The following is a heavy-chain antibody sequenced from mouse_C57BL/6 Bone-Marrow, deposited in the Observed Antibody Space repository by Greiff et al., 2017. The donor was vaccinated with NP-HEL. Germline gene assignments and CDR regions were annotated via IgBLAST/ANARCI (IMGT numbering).Heavy chain of an antibody. Sequence: EVQGVESGGGLVKPGGSLKLSCAASGFTFSSYAMSWVRQTPEKRLEWVATISDGGSYTYYPDNVKGRFTISRDNAKNNLYLQMSHLKSEDTAMYYCARDGGSSYDAMDYWGQGTSVTVSS. CDR1: GFTFSSYA. D-gene: IGHD1-1*01. V-gene: IGHV5-4*01. J-gene: IGHJ4*01. CDR3: ARDGGSSYDAMDY. CDR2: ISDGGSYT.